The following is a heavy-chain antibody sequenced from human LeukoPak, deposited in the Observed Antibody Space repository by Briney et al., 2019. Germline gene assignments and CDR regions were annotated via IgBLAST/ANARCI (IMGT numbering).Heavy chain of an antibody. CDR2: ITDTGFAT. J-gene: IGHJ4*02. CDR1: GFTFSNYA. Sequence: GGSLRLSCAAPGFTFSNYAMTWVRQAPGKGLEWVSGITDTGFATFYADSVRGRFTISRDNSRNTLYLQMDSLRAEDTAVYYCARAGFCSTTTCYNPFDYWGQGTRVTVSS. CDR3: ARAGFCSTTTCYNPFDY. V-gene: IGHV3-23*01. D-gene: IGHD2-2*01.